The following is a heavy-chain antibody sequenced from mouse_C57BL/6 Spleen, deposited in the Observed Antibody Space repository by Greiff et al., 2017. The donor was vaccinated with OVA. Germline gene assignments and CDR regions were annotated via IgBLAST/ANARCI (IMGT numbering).Heavy chain of an antibody. D-gene: IGHD2-3*01. CDR3: ARGDDGYYGWFAY. CDR2: INPSTGGT. CDR1: GYSFTGYY. Sequence: VQLQQSGPELVKPGASVKISCKASGYSFTGYYMNWVKQSPEKSLEWIGEINPSTGGTTYNQKFKAKATLTVDKSSSTAYMQLKSLTSEDSAVYYCARGDDGYYGWFAYWGQGTLVTVSA. J-gene: IGHJ3*01. V-gene: IGHV1-42*01.